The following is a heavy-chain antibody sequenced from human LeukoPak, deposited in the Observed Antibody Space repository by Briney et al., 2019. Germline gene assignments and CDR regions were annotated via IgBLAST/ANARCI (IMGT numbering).Heavy chain of an antibody. CDR2: ISGSGGGT. Sequence: GGSLRLSCEASEFTFSHYWMSWVRQAPGKGLEWLSGISGSGGGTYYADSVKGRFTISRDDSKNTLYLQMDGLRAEDTAVYYCAKSGGSSGWLYWGQGTLVTVSS. D-gene: IGHD6-19*01. CDR1: EFTFSHYW. CDR3: AKSGGSSGWLY. J-gene: IGHJ4*02. V-gene: IGHV3-23*01.